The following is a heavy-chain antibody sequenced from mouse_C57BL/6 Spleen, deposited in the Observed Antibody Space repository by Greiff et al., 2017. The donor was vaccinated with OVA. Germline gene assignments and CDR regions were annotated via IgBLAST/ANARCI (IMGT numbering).Heavy chain of an antibody. CDR1: GYTFTSYW. Sequence: VKLQQPGAELVMPGASVKLSCKASGYTFTSYWMHWVKQRPGQGLEWIGEIDPSDSYTNYNQKFKGKSTLTVDKSSSTAYMQLSSLTSEDSAVYYCARTNYGQGAMDYWGQGTSVTVSS. D-gene: IGHD1-1*01. V-gene: IGHV1-69*01. J-gene: IGHJ4*01. CDR3: ARTNYGQGAMDY. CDR2: IDPSDSYT.